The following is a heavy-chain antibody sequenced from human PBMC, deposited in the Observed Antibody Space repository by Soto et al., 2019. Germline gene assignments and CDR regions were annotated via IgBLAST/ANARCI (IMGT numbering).Heavy chain of an antibody. V-gene: IGHV3-53*02. CDR2: IYSGGST. J-gene: IGHJ3*02. CDR3: ARVHGDYVLGAFDI. D-gene: IGHD4-17*01. Sequence: VQLVETGGGLIQPGGSLRLSCAASGFTVSSNYMSWVRQAPGKGLEWVSVIYSGGSTYYADSVKGRFTISRDNSKNTLYLQMNSLRAEDTAVYYCARVHGDYVLGAFDIWGQGTMVTVSS. CDR1: GFTVSSNY.